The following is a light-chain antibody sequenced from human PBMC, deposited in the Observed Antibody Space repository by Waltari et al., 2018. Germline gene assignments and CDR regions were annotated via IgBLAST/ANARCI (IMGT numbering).Light chain of an antibody. CDR2: GAS. V-gene: IGKV1-39*01. CDR1: QSISDY. CDR3: QQSYT. J-gene: IGKJ4*01. Sequence: DIQLTQSPSSLSASVGEKVTITCRASQSISDYLNWYQQKPGKAPKRLIYGASSLQSGVPSRVSGSGSETDFTLSITSLQPEDSATYYCQQSYTFGGGTKVEIK.